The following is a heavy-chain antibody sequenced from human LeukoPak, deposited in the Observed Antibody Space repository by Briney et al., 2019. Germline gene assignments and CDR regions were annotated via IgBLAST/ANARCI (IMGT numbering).Heavy chain of an antibody. V-gene: IGHV4-59*12. CDR3: ARDRRYNTAPHDAFDI. CDR1: GGSINSYY. Sequence: SETLSLTCTVSGGSINSYYWSWIRQPPGKGLEWIGYIYYSGSTYYNPSLKSRVTISIDTSKNQFSLKLTSVAAVDTAVYYCARDRRYNTAPHDAFDIWGQGTVVTVSS. D-gene: IGHD1-14*01. CDR2: IYYSGST. J-gene: IGHJ3*02.